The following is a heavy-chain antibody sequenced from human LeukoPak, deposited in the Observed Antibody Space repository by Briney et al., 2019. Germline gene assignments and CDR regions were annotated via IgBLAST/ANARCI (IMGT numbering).Heavy chain of an antibody. Sequence: GGSLRLSCAASVFTFSSYSMSWVRQAPGKGLEWVSAISGSGDSTYYGDSVKGRFTISRDNSKNTLYLQMNSLRAEDTAVYYCAKEDGDYVGENWFDPWGQGTLVTVSS. CDR2: ISGSGDST. J-gene: IGHJ5*02. D-gene: IGHD4-17*01. CDR1: VFTFSSYS. V-gene: IGHV3-23*01. CDR3: AKEDGDYVGENWFDP.